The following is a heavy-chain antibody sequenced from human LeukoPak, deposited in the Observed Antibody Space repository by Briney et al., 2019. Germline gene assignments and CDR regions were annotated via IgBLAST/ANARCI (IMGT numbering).Heavy chain of an antibody. CDR3: ANHVSRRPYYYHGMDV. CDR1: GFTFSSYA. Sequence: HPGGSLRLSCAASGFTFSSYAMSWVRQAPGKGLEWVSAISGSGGSTYYADSVKGRFTISRDNSKNTLYLQMNSLRAEDTAVYYCANHVSRRPYYYHGMDVWGQGTTVTVSS. D-gene: IGHD3-16*02. CDR2: ISGSGGST. V-gene: IGHV3-23*01. J-gene: IGHJ6*02.